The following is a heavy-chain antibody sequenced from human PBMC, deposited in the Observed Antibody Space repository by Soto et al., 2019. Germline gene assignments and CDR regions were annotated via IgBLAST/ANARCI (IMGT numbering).Heavy chain of an antibody. V-gene: IGHV5-51*01. J-gene: IGHJ4*02. CDR1: RYSFTGYW. Sequence: PGESLNVSCRGSRYSFTGYWIVWARQMPGKGLEGMWIIYPGDSDTRYSPSFQGQVTSSADKSISTAYLQWSSLKASDTAMYYCAVPGYSSGPFDYWGQGTLVTVSS. D-gene: IGHD6-19*01. CDR3: AVPGYSSGPFDY. CDR2: IYPGDSDT.